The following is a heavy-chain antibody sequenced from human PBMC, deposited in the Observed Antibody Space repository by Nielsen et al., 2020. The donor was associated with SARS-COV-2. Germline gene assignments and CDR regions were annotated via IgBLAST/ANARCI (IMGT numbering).Heavy chain of an antibody. CDR1: GYTFTSYG. CDR2: INTNTGNP. V-gene: IGHV7-4-1*02. D-gene: IGHD6-13*01. Sequence: ASVEVSCKASGYTFTSYGISWVRQAPGQGLEWMGWINTNTGNPTYAQGFTGRFVFSLDTSVSTAYLQISSLKAEDTAVYYCARGYSSSWLYYYYGMDVWGQGTTVTASS. CDR3: ARGYSSSWLYYYYGMDV. J-gene: IGHJ6*02.